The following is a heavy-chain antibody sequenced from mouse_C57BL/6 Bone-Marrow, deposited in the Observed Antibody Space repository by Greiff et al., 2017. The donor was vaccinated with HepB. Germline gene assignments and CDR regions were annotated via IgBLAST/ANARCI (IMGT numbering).Heavy chain of an antibody. D-gene: IGHD2-5*01. CDR1: GYSITSGYY. Sequence: EVQLQQSGPGLVKPSQSLSLTCSVTGYSITSGYYWNWIRQFPGNKLEWMGYISYDGSNNYNPSLKNRISITRDTSKNQFFLKLNSVTTEDTATYYCAIYYSNRYWYFDVWGTGTTVTVSS. CDR2: ISYDGSN. J-gene: IGHJ1*03. CDR3: AIYYSNRYWYFDV. V-gene: IGHV3-6*01.